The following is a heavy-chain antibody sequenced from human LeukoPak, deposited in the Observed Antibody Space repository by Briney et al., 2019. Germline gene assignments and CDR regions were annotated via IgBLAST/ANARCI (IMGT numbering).Heavy chain of an antibody. V-gene: IGHV4-61*02. CDR1: GGSISSGSYY. CDR3: ARDKRGGSPYYFDY. D-gene: IGHD2-15*01. CDR2: IYTGGST. Sequence: SETLSLTCAVSGGSISSGSYYWSWIRQAAGKGVEWIGRIYTGGSTNYNPSLKSRVTISVDTSKNQFSLKLSSVTAADTAVYYCARDKRGGSPYYFDYWGQGTLVTVSS. J-gene: IGHJ4*02.